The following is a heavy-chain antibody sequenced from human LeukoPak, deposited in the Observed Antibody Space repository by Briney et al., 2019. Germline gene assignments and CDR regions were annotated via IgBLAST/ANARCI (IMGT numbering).Heavy chain of an antibody. J-gene: IGHJ6*02. V-gene: IGHV4-4*07. CDR2: IYTSGST. D-gene: IGHD1-14*01. CDR3: ARQPPQYDGMDV. CDR1: GGSFSNYY. Sequence: SETLSLTCTVSGGSFSNYYWSWIRQPAGKGLEWIGRIYTSGSTNYNPSVTSRVTMSVDTSNNQFSLKLTSVTAADTAVYYCARQPPQYDGMDVWGQGTTVTVSS.